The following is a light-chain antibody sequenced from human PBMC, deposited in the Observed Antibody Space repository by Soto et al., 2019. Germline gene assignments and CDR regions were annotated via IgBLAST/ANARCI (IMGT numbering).Light chain of an antibody. CDR1: SSNIGSNY. CDR2: ENY. J-gene: IGLJ2*01. Sequence: QSVLTQPPSVSAAPGQKVTISCSGSSSNIGSNYVSWYQLLPGAAPKLLIYENYERPSGIPDRFSGSKSGTSATLGITGLQTGDEADYYCGAWDNSLTGGVFGGGTKL. CDR3: GAWDNSLTGGV. V-gene: IGLV1-51*02.